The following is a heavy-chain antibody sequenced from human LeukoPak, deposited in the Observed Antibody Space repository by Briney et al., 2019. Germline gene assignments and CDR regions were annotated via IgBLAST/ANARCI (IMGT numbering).Heavy chain of an antibody. CDR1: VYTFTCYY. J-gene: IGHJ5*02. Sequence: ASVTVSCKCSVYTFTCYYMHWVRQAPAQGLEWMGLINPNSGGTNYAQKFKGRVTMTRDTSISTADMELSRLRCDDTAVYYCAKGIQNNWFDPWGQGTLVTVSS. V-gene: IGHV1-2*02. CDR2: INPNSGGT. D-gene: IGHD5-18*01. CDR3: AKGIQNNWFDP.